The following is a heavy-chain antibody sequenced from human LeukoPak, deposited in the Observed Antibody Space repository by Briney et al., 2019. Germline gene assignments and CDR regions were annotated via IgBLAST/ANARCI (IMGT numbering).Heavy chain of an antibody. Sequence: GGSLRLSCAASGFIVRTDAMSWVRQAPGKGLEWVANIKQDGSEKYYVDSVKGRFTISRDNAKNSLYLQMNSLRAEDTAVYYCARDAAYDYVWGSYRGRFDYWGQGTLVTVSS. CDR3: ARDAAYDYVWGSYRGRFDY. V-gene: IGHV3-7*01. J-gene: IGHJ4*02. D-gene: IGHD3-16*02. CDR2: IKQDGSEK. CDR1: GFIVRTDA.